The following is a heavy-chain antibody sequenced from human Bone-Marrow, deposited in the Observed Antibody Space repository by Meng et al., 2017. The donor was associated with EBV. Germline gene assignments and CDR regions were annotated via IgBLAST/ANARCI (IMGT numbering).Heavy chain of an antibody. CDR1: GDSVSSNSAA. V-gene: IGHV6-1*01. CDR2: TYYRSKWYN. CDR3: VRDRGYWDWFDP. J-gene: IGHJ5*02. Sequence: QVQLQQSGPGLVKPSPTLSLTFSISGDSVSSNSAAWNWISQSPSRGLEWLGRTYYRSKWYNDYAVSVKSRIIINPDTSKNQVFLQLNSVTPEDTAVYYCVRDRGYWDWFDPWGQGTMVTVSS. D-gene: IGHD3-22*01.